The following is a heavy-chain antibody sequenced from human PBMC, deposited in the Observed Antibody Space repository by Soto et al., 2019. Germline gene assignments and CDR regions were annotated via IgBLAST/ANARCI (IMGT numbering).Heavy chain of an antibody. V-gene: IGHV4-59*01. Sequence: PSETLSLTCTVSGGSFSPNYWSWIRQPPGKGLEWIGYIHYSGNTNYNPSLKSRVTISLDTSTNDFSLRLRSATAADTAVYYCASHWGDYYYYGIDVWGQGTSVTVSS. J-gene: IGHJ6*02. CDR1: GGSFSPNY. CDR3: ASHWGDYYYYGIDV. D-gene: IGHD3-10*01. CDR2: IHYSGNT.